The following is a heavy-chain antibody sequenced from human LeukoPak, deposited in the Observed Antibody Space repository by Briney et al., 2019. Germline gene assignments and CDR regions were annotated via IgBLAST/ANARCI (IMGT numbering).Heavy chain of an antibody. V-gene: IGHV3-9*01. CDR2: ISWNSGSI. Sequence: PGRSLRPSRAASGFTFDDYAMHWVRQAPGKGLEWVSGISWNSGSIGYADSVKGRFTISRDNAKNSLYLQMNSLRAEDTALYYCAKGKDYYYMDVWGKGTTVTVSS. CDR3: AKGKDYYYMDV. CDR1: GFTFDDYA. J-gene: IGHJ6*03.